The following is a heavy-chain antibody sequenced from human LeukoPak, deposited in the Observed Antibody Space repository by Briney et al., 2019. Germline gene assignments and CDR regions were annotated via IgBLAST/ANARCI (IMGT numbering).Heavy chain of an antibody. D-gene: IGHD5-12*01. J-gene: IGHJ4*02. CDR3: AKFSGYY. V-gene: IGHV3-30*18. Sequence: PGGSLRLSCAASGFTFSNAWMNLARQAPGKGLEWVAVISYDGSNKYYADSVKGRFTISRDNSKNTLYLQMNSLRAEDTAVYYCAKFSGYYWGQGTLVTVSS. CDR1: GFTFSNAW. CDR2: ISYDGSNK.